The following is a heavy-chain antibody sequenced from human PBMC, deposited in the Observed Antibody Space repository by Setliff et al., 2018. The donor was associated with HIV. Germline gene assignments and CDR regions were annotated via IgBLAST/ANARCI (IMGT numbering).Heavy chain of an antibody. D-gene: IGHD5-18*01. V-gene: IGHV1-2*02. CDR1: GYTFTGYY. CDR3: ARGAWIQLWNGDFDI. J-gene: IGHJ3*02. Sequence: ASVKVSCKASGYTFTGYYMHWVRQAPGQGLEWMGWINPNSGGTNYAQKFQGRVTMTRDTSVSTAYMELSRLRSDDTAVYYCARGAWIQLWNGDFDIWGQGTMVTVSS. CDR2: INPNSGGT.